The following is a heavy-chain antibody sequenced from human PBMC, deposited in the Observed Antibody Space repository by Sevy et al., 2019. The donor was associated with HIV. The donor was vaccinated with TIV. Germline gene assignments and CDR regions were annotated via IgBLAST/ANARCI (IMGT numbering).Heavy chain of an antibody. CDR3: VIEARCTYSQGVMRGFDY. CDR1: GYTFTNYY. V-gene: IGHV1-46*03. D-gene: IGHD3-16*01. J-gene: IGHJ4*02. Sequence: ASVKVSCKASGYTFTNYYMHWVRQAPGQGLEWMGIINPSGGSTSYAQKFQGRVTLNRDTYTSTVYMELSSLRSEDSAVHYCVIEARCTYSQGVMRGFDYWGQGTLVTVSS. CDR2: INPSGGST.